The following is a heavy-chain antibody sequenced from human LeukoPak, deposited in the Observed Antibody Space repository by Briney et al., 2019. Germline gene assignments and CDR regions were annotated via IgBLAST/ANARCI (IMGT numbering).Heavy chain of an antibody. D-gene: IGHD4-23*01. CDR2: INPSGGST. J-gene: IGHJ3*02. V-gene: IGHV1-46*01. CDR1: GYTFTSYY. CDR3: ARDRTVVPSGDAFDI. Sequence: ASVKVSCKASGYTFTSYYMHWVRQAPGQGLEWMGIINPSGGSTSYAQKFQGRVTMTRDMSTSTVYMELSSLRSEDTAVYYCARDRTVVPSGDAFDIWGQGTMVTVSS.